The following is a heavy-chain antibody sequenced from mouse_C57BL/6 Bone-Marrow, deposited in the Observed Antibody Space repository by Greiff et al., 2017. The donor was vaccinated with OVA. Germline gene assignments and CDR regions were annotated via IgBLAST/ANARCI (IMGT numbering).Heavy chain of an antibody. D-gene: IGHD2-4*01. CDR2: IHPNSGST. V-gene: IGHV1-64*01. CDR3: ARPIYYDYDGQYYYAMDD. CDR1: GYTFTSYW. J-gene: IGHJ4*01. Sequence: QVQLQQSGAELVKPGASVKLSCKASGYTFTSYWMHWVKQRPGQGLEWIGMIHPNSGSTNYNEKFKSKATLTVDKSSSTAYMQLSSLTSEDSAVYYCARPIYYDYDGQYYYAMDDWGQGTSVTVSS.